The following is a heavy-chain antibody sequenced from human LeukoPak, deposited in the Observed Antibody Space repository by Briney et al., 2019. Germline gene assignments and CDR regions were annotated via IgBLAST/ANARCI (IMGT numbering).Heavy chain of an antibody. Sequence: PPETLSLTCTVSGGSISSSGYYWGWIRQPPGKGLEWIGSMFYTGSTYYSPSLKSRVTLSADMSQNHFSLKVTSVTAADTAVYYCARRSSAWNAFDIWGRGTMVTVSS. D-gene: IGHD6-19*01. CDR2: MFYTGST. V-gene: IGHV4-39*02. CDR1: GGSISSSGYY. J-gene: IGHJ3*02. CDR3: ARRSSAWNAFDI.